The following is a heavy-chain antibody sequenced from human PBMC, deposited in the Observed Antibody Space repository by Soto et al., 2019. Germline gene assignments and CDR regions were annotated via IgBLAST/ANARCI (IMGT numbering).Heavy chain of an antibody. CDR1: GGSISSGGYY. D-gene: IGHD6-25*01. Sequence: QVQLQESGPGLVKPSQTLSLTCTVSGGSISSGGYYWSWIRQHPGKGLEWIGYIYYSGSTYYNPYLKSRVTISVDTSKNQFSVTLSSVTAADTAVYYCARATARQRLNWFDPWGQGTLVTDSS. J-gene: IGHJ5*02. CDR3: ARATARQRLNWFDP. CDR2: IYYSGST. V-gene: IGHV4-31*03.